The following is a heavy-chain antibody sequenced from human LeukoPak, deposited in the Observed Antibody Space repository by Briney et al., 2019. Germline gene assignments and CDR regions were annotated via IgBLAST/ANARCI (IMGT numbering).Heavy chain of an antibody. CDR2: ISSSSSTI. Sequence: GGSLRLSCAASGFTFSRYEMNWVLQAPGKGLEWVAYISSSSSTIYYADSVKGRFTISRDNAKNSLYLQMNSLRAKGTAVYYCATSPTVDTATPFNPWGQGTVVTVSS. CDR3: ATSPTVDTATPFNP. V-gene: IGHV3-48*03. D-gene: IGHD5-18*01. CDR1: GFTFSRYE. J-gene: IGHJ5*02.